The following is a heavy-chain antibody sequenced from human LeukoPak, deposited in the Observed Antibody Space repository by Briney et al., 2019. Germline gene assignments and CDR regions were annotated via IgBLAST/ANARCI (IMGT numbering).Heavy chain of an antibody. D-gene: IGHD4-17*01. V-gene: IGHV3-23*01. J-gene: IGHJ5*02. CDR2: IGSSGGGI. CDR3: IVFGDSNH. CDR1: GFTFSTYT. Sequence: GGSLRLSCAASGFTFSTYTMYWVRHPPGKRLEWVSIIGSSGGGIHYADSVKGRFTISRDTSKNTLYLQINSLSVEDTAVYYCIVFGDSNHWGQGTLVTVSS.